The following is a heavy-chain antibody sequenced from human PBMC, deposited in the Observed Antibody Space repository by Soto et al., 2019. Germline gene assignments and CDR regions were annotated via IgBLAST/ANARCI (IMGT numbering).Heavy chain of an antibody. J-gene: IGHJ6*02. CDR2: IIPIFGTA. Sequence: QVQLVQSGAEVKKPGSSVKVSCKASGGTFSSYAISWVRQAPGQGLEWMGGIIPIFGTANYAQKFQGRVTITADKSTSTAYMELSSLRSEDTDVYYCASGGNSYGSGSDYYYYGMDVWGQGTTVTVSS. CDR3: ASGGNSYGSGSDYYYYGMDV. D-gene: IGHD3-10*01. V-gene: IGHV1-69*06. CDR1: GGTFSSYA.